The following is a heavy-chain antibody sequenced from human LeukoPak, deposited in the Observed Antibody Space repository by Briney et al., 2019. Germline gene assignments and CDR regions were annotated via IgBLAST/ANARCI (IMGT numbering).Heavy chain of an antibody. CDR1: GYTFTSYG. CDR2: ISAYNGNT. CDR3: ARVTGGSGSYYFDY. D-gene: IGHD3-10*01. Sequence: ASVKVSYKASGYTFTSYGISWVRQAPGQGLEWMGWISAYNGNTNYAQKLEGRDTMTKDTSTSTAYMELRSLRADDTAVYYCARVTGGSGSYYFDYWGQGTLVTVSS. J-gene: IGHJ4*02. V-gene: IGHV1-18*01.